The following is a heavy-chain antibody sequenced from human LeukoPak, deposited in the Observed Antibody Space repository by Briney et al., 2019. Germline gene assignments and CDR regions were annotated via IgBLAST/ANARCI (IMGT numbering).Heavy chain of an antibody. CDR3: ARVLLGNYYDSSGYYPDAFDI. Sequence: PGRSLRLSCAASGFTFSSYAMHWVRQAPGKGLEGVAVISYDGSNKYYADSVKGRFTISRDNSKNTLYLQMNSLRAEDTAVYYCARVLLGNYYDSSGYYPDAFDIWGQGTMVTVSS. CDR1: GFTFSSYA. J-gene: IGHJ3*02. D-gene: IGHD3-22*01. V-gene: IGHV3-30-3*01. CDR2: ISYDGSNK.